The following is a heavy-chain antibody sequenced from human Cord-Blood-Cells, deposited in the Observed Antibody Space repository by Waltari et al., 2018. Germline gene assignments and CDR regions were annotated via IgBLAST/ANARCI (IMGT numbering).Heavy chain of an antibody. V-gene: IGHV1-69*01. Sequence: SSYAISWVRQAPGQVLEWMGGIIPIFGTANYAQKFQGRVTITADESTSTAYMELSSLRSEDTAVYYCARTPPYSSYWYFDLWGRGTLVTVSS. J-gene: IGHJ2*01. CDR2: IIPIFGTA. D-gene: IGHD6-13*01. CDR1: SSYA. CDR3: ARTPPYSSYWYFDL.